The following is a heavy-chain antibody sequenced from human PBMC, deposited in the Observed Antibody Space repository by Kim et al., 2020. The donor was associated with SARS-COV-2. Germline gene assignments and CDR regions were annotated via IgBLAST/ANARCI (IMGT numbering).Heavy chain of an antibody. CDR3: ARDRQPYY. Sequence: GSPRYNPYLGSRVTIPIDTSKNQFFLRLSSLTAADTAVYYCARDRQPYYWGQGTLVTVSS. J-gene: IGHJ4*02. V-gene: IGHV4-34*01. CDR2: GSP. D-gene: IGHD1-1*01.